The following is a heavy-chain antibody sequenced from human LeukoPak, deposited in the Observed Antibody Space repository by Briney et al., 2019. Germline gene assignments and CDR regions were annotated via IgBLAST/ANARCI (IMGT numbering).Heavy chain of an antibody. J-gene: IGHJ4*02. CDR2: ISHGGTT. V-gene: IGHV3-64D*09. CDR1: GFTFSSYG. Sequence: GGSLRLSCAASGFTFSSYGMHWVRQAPGKGLEYVSGISHGGTTYYADSVKGRFTISRDNSKNAVYLQMSSLRPEDTAVYYCARGHCSGGTCYSVHWGQGTLVTVSS. CDR3: ARGHCSGGTCYSVH. D-gene: IGHD2-15*01.